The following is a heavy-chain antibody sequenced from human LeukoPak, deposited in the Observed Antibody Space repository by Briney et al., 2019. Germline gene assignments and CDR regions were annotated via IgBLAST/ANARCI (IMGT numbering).Heavy chain of an antibody. CDR3: ARVGTSSGY. J-gene: IGHJ4*02. CDR2: ISYDGSNK. D-gene: IGHD1-26*01. Sequence: GGSLRLSCAAPGFTFSSYAMHWVRQAPGKGLEWVAVISYDGSNKYYADSVKGRFTISRDNSKNTLYLQMNSLRAEDTAVYYCARVGTSSGYWGQGTLVTVSS. V-gene: IGHV3-30-3*01. CDR1: GFTFSSYA.